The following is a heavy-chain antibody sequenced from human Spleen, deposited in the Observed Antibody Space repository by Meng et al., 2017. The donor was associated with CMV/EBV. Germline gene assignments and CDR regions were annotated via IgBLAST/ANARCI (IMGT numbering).Heavy chain of an antibody. J-gene: IGHJ6*02. CDR3: ARAPLDYSSSRGDYYGMDV. CDR1: GFTFSSYA. CDR2: ISYDGSNK. V-gene: IGHV3-30*04. D-gene: IGHD6-6*01. Sequence: GESLKISCAASGFTFSSYAMHWVRQAPGKGLEWVAVISYDGSNKYYADSVKGRFTISRDNSKNTLYLQMNSLRAGDTAVYYCARAPLDYSSSRGDYYGMDVWGQGTTVTVSS.